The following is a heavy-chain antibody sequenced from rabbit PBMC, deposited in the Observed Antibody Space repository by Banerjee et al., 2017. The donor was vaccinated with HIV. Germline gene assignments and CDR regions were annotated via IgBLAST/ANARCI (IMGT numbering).Heavy chain of an antibody. D-gene: IGHD1-1*01. CDR3: ARAYYDYGMDL. CDR1: GFSFSSSSW. CDR2: IYIGSSDNT. V-gene: IGHV1S45*01. Sequence: QEQLEESGGDLVKPEGSLTLTCTASGFSFSSSSWIYWVRQAPGKGLEWIACIYIGSSDNTKYASWVNGRFTISKTSSTTVTLQMTSLTAADTATYFCARAYYDYGMDLWGPGTL. J-gene: IGHJ6*01.